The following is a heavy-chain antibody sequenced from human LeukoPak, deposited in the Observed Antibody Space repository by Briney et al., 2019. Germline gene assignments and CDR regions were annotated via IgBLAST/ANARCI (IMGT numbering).Heavy chain of an antibody. Sequence: GGSLRLSCAASGFTFSDHYIDWVRQAPGKGLEWVGRSRNKANSYTTDYAASVKGRFSISRDDSKNSLYLQMNSLKIEDTAVYYCARAYTSGWFSPGYWGQGTLVTVSS. CDR2: SRNKANSYTT. D-gene: IGHD6-19*01. CDR3: ARAYTSGWFSPGY. CDR1: GFTFSDHY. J-gene: IGHJ4*02. V-gene: IGHV3-72*01.